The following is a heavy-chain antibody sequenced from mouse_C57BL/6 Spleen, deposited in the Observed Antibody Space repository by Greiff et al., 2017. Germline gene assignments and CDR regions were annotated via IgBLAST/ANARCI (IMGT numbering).Heavy chain of an antibody. Sequence: QVQLKESGPELVKPGASVKISCKASGYAFSSSWMNWVKQRPGKGLEWIGRIYPGDGDTNYNGKFKGKATLTADKYSSTAYMQLSSLTSEDSAVYFCARSNYYGSSLDYWGQGTTLTVSS. CDR1: GYAFSSSW. J-gene: IGHJ2*01. V-gene: IGHV1-82*01. D-gene: IGHD1-1*01. CDR3: ARSNYYGSSLDY. CDR2: IYPGDGDT.